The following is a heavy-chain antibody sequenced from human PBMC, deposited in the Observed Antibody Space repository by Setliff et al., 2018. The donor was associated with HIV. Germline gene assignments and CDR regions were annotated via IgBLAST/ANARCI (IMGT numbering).Heavy chain of an antibody. Sequence: QPGGSLRLSCAATGFTFSNYGMHWVRQAPAKGLEWVSSISSSSEKYYVDSVKGRFTISRDNAKNSLYLQMNSLRAEDTAMYYCARDWRSGYDLNFDYWGQGTLVTVSS. CDR3: ARDWRSGYDLNFDY. D-gene: IGHD5-12*01. CDR1: GFTFSNYG. CDR2: ISSSSEK. J-gene: IGHJ4*02. V-gene: IGHV3-48*04.